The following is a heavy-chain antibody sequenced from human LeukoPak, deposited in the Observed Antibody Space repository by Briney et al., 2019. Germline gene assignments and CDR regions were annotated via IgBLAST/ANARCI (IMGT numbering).Heavy chain of an antibody. V-gene: IGHV3-66*01. CDR3: ARGQWELRD. D-gene: IGHD1-26*01. Sequence: GGSLRLSCEASGFTFDDYGMSWVRQLPGKGLEWVSVIYSGGSTYYADSVKGRFTISRDNSKNTLYLQMNSLRAEDTAVYYCARGQWELRDWGQGTLVTVSS. CDR1: GFTFDDYG. CDR2: IYSGGST. J-gene: IGHJ4*02.